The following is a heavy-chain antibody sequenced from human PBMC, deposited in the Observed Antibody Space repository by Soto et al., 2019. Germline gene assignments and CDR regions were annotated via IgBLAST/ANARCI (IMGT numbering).Heavy chain of an antibody. Sequence: PSETLSLTCAVSGYSITNVNWWAWIRQPPGKGLEWIGYIFHSGTTHYNPSLKSRVTMSVDTSKNQFSLRVDSLTAEDTAVYYCARSPYADALDIWGQGTMVTVSS. CDR1: GYSITNVNW. CDR3: ARSPYADALDI. V-gene: IGHV4-28*01. J-gene: IGHJ3*02. D-gene: IGHD2-2*01. CDR2: IFHSGTT.